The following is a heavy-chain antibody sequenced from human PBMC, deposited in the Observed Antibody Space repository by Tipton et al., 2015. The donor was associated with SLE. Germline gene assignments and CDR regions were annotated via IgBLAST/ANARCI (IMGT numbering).Heavy chain of an antibody. CDR2: ITNVGSTI. CDR3: VGGNWNYKDAFDI. CDR1: GLNFNVYS. D-gene: IGHD1-7*01. J-gene: IGHJ3*02. Sequence: SLRLSCVASGLNFNVYSMNWVRQAPGKGLEWVTYITNVGSTIHYADSVQGRFTVSRDNARNSLYLQMNRLRAEDTAVYYCVGGNWNYKDAFDIWGQGTMVTVSS. V-gene: IGHV3-48*01.